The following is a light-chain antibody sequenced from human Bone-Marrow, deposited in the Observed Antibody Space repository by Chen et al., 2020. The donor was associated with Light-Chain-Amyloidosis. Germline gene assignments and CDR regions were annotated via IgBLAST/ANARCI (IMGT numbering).Light chain of an antibody. CDR2: RDT. CDR3: QSADSSGTYEVI. V-gene: IGLV3-25*03. J-gene: IGLJ2*01. CDR1: DLPTKY. Sequence: SYELTQPPPVSVSPGHPARITCSGDDLPTKYAYWYQQKPGQAPVLVIHRDTERPSGISERFSGSSSGTTATLTISGVQAEDEADYHCQSADSSGTYEVIFGGGTKLTVL.